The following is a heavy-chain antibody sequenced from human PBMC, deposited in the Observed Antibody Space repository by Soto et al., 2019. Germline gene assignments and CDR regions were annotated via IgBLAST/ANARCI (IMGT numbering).Heavy chain of an antibody. D-gene: IGHD6-19*01. V-gene: IGHV4-59*01. CDR3: ARVFDSSGWFSGSQQ. Sequence: SETLSLTCSVSGGSISSYCWSWIRQPLGKGLECIGYIYYTGGTNYNPSLKSRLTMSVDTSKNQFSLKLSSVTAADTAVYYCARVFDSSGWFSGSQQWGQGTTVTVSS. J-gene: IGHJ6*02. CDR1: GGSISSYC. CDR2: IYYTGGT.